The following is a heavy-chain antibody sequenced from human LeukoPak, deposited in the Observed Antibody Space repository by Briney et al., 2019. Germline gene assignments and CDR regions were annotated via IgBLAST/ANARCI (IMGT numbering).Heavy chain of an antibody. V-gene: IGHV3-23*01. J-gene: IGHJ5*02. CDR3: AKSPYEQWLDPLS. D-gene: IGHD6-19*01. Sequence: GGSLRLSCAASGFTFSTYAMNWVRQAPGKGLEWVSAISGSGGSTYYADSVKGRFTISRDNSKNTLYLQMNSLRAEDTAVYYCAKSPYEQWLDPLSWGQGTLVTVSS. CDR1: GFTFSTYA. CDR2: ISGSGGST.